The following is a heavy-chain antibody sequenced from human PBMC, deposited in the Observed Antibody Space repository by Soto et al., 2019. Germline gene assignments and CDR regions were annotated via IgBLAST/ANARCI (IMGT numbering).Heavy chain of an antibody. V-gene: IGHV1-18*01. Sequence: ASVKVSCKASGYTFTSYGMSWVRQAPGQGLEWMGWISAYNGNTNYAQKLQGRVTMTTDTSTSTAYMELRSLRSDDTAVYYCARVSPPSIVVVVAATDNWFDPWGQGTLVTVSS. CDR3: ARVSPPSIVVVVAATDNWFDP. CDR1: GYTFTSYG. CDR2: ISAYNGNT. J-gene: IGHJ5*02. D-gene: IGHD2-15*01.